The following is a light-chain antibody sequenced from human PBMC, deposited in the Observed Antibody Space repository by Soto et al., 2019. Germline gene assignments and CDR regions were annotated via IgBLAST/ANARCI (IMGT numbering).Light chain of an antibody. Sequence: VLTQSPGTLSLSPGEGATLSCRASQSVTRSNLAWYQQKPGQAPRLLIYDASIRASGIPDRFSGSGSGTDFILTISRLEPEDFAVYYCQQYGASPVTFGQGTKLEIK. CDR1: QSVTRSN. V-gene: IGKV3-20*01. CDR3: QQYGASPVT. J-gene: IGKJ2*01. CDR2: DAS.